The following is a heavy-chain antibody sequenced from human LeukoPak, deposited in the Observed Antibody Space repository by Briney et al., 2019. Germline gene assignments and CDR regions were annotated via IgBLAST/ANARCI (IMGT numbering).Heavy chain of an antibody. D-gene: IGHD2-15*01. CDR2: INAGNGNT. J-gene: IGHJ4*02. Sequence: ASVKVSCKASGYTFTSYAMHWVRQAPGQRLEWMGWINAGNGNTKYSQKFQGRVTITRDTSASTAYMELSSLRSEDTAVYYCAREEAGYCSGGSCYSGSFWGQGTLVTVSS. CDR3: AREEAGYCSGGSCYSGSF. CDR1: GYTFTSYA. V-gene: IGHV1-3*01.